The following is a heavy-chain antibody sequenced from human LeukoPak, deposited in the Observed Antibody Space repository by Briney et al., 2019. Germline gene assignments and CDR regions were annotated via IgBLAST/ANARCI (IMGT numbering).Heavy chain of an antibody. J-gene: IGHJ4*02. CDR1: EFTFSSYW. CDR2: IKQDGSEK. CDR3: ARERTMVRGVISYSDY. D-gene: IGHD3-10*01. V-gene: IGHV3-7*01. Sequence: GGSLRLSCAASEFTFSSYWMSWVRQAPGKGLEWVANIKQDGSEKYYVDSVKGRFTISRENAKNSLYQQSNSLRAEYTAVYYCARERTMVRGVISYSDYWGQGTLVTVSS.